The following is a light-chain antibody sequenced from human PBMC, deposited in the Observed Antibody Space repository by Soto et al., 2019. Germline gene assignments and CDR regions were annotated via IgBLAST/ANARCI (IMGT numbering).Light chain of an antibody. CDR2: GIS. Sequence: EIVLTQSPGTLSLSPGERATLSCRASQSVRSIYLAWYQQKPGQAPRVLIYGISNRATGIPDRFSGSGSGTDFTLTISRLEPEDCAVYYCQQYCNMPITFGEGTRLEIK. V-gene: IGKV3-20*01. CDR1: QSVRSIY. CDR3: QQYCNMPIT. J-gene: IGKJ5*01.